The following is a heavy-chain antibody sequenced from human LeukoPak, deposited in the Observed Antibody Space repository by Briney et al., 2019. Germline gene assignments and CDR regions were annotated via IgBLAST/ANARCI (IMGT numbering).Heavy chain of an antibody. Sequence: ASLKVSCKVSGYTLTELSMHWVRQAPGKGLEWMGGFDPEDGETIYAQKFQGRVTMTEDTSTDTAYMELSSLRSEDTAVYYCRGSGSYSVHIDYWGQGTLVTVSS. CDR3: RGSGSYSVHIDY. CDR2: FDPEDGET. J-gene: IGHJ4*02. CDR1: GYTLTELS. V-gene: IGHV1-24*01. D-gene: IGHD1-26*01.